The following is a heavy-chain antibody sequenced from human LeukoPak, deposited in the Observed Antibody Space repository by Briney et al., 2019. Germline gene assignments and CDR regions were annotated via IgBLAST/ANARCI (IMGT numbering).Heavy chain of an antibody. CDR3: ARGFRNSGSSLDI. D-gene: IGHD1-26*01. V-gene: IGHV3-21*01. J-gene: IGHJ3*02. Sequence: PGGSLRLSCAASGFTFSSYSMNWVRQAPGKGLDWVSSISSSSSYIYYADSVKGRFTISRDNAKDSLYLQMNSLRAEDTAVYYCARGFRNSGSSLDIWGQGTMVTVSS. CDR2: ISSSSSYI. CDR1: GFTFSSYS.